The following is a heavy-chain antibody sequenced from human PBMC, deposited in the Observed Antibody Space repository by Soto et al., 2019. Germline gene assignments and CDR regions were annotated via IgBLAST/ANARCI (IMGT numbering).Heavy chain of an antibody. Sequence: VKVSCKASGYTFTSYAMHWVRQAPGQRLEWMGWINAGNGNTKYSQKFQGRVTITRDTSASTAYMELSSLRSEDTAVYYCVAYYYGSGSYYNPDYWGQGTLVTVSS. CDR2: INAGNGNT. CDR3: VAYYYGSGSYYNPDY. D-gene: IGHD3-10*01. V-gene: IGHV1-3*01. CDR1: GYTFTSYA. J-gene: IGHJ4*02.